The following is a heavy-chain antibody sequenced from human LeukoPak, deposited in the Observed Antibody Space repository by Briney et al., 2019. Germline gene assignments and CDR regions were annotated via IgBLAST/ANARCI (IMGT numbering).Heavy chain of an antibody. J-gene: IGHJ6*02. CDR2: IYYSGST. V-gene: IGHV4-39*01. CDR1: GGSISSSSYY. Sequence: SEPLSLTCTVSGGSISSSSYYWGWIRQPPGKGLEWIGSIYYSGSTYYNPSLKSRVTISVDTSKNQFSLKLSSVTAADTAVYYCARHRPGMDVWGQGTTVTVSS. CDR3: ARHRPGMDV.